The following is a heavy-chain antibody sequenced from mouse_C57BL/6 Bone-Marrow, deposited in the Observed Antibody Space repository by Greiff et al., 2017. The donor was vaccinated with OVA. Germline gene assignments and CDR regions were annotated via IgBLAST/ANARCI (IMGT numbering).Heavy chain of an antibody. Sequence: VKLVESGPGLVAPSQSLSITCTVSGFSLTSYGVNWVRQPPGKGLEWLVVIWSDGSTTYNSALKSRLSISKDNSKSQVFLKMNSLQTDDTAMYYCARHDYDGGYAMDYWGQGTSVTVSS. D-gene: IGHD2-4*01. CDR1: GFSLTSYG. V-gene: IGHV2-6-1*01. CDR3: ARHDYDGGYAMDY. CDR2: IWSDGST. J-gene: IGHJ4*01.